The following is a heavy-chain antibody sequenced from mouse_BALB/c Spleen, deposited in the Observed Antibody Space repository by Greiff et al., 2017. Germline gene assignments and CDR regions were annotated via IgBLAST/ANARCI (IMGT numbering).Heavy chain of an antibody. V-gene: IGHV5-6*01. CDR3: ARRGLDY. J-gene: IGHJ2*01. CDR2: ISSGGSYT. D-gene: IGHD3-3*01. CDR1: GFTFRSYG. Sequence: DVQLQESGGDLVKPGGSLKLSCAASGFTFRSYGMSWVRQTPDKRLEWVATISSGGSYTYYPDSVKGRFTISRDNAKNTLYLQMSSLKSEDTAMYYCARRGLDYWGQGTTLTVSS.